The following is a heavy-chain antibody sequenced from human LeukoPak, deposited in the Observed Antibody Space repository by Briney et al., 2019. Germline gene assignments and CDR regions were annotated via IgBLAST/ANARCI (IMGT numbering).Heavy chain of an antibody. CDR2: IYYSGST. V-gene: IGHV4-31*03. Sequence: SETLSLTCTVSGGSISSGGYYWSWIRQHPGKGLEWIGYIYYSGSTYYNPSLKSRVTISLDTSKNQSSLKLSSVTAADTAVYYCAREVVVGATPWFDPWGQGTLVTVSS. CDR1: GGSISSGGYY. CDR3: AREVVVGATPWFDP. J-gene: IGHJ5*02. D-gene: IGHD2-15*01.